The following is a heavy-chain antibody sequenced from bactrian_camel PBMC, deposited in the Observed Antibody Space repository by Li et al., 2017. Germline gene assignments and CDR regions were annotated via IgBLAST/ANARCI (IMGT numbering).Heavy chain of an antibody. J-gene: IGHJ4*01. CDR3: AADRTYGGSCVRPSDRYAY. Sequence: HVQLVESGGGSVQTGGSLRLSCVVSGHSRGSNCVGWYLLPPGRAPAEREGIAAIRRSGGETWYAGSVKGRFTISLDPAKNTLYLQMNSLRPEDTAMYYCAADRTYGGSCVRPSDRYAYWGQGTQVTVS. V-gene: IGHV3S55*01. D-gene: IGHD6*01. CDR1: GHSRGSNC. CDR2: IRRSGGET.